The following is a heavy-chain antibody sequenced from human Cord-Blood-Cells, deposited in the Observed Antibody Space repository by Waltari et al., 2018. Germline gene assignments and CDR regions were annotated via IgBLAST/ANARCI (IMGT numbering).Heavy chain of an antibody. V-gene: IGHV4-34*01. D-gene: IGHD4-17*01. CDR3: AMTVTTTDAFDI. J-gene: IGHJ3*02. CDR1: GGSFSGYY. CDR2: INHSGRH. Sequence: QVQLQQWGAGLLKPSETLSLTCAVYGGSFSGYYWSWIRQPPGKGLEWIGEINHSGRHNYNPSLKSRVTISVDTSKNQFSLKLSSVTAADTAVYYCAMTVTTTDAFDIWGQGTMVTVSS.